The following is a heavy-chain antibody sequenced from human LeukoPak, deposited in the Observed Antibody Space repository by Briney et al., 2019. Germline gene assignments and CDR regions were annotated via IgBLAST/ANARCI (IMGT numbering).Heavy chain of an antibody. J-gene: IGHJ4*02. CDR1: GGTFSSYA. V-gene: IGHV1-69*13. CDR2: IIPIFGTA. CDR3: ARDSSRIAAVGITSWYY. D-gene: IGHD6-13*01. Sequence: SVNVSFKASGGTFSSYAISWVRQAPGQGLEWMGGIIPIFGTANYAQKFQGRVTITADESTSTAYMELSSLRSEDTAVYYCARDSSRIAAVGITSWYYWGQGTLVTVSS.